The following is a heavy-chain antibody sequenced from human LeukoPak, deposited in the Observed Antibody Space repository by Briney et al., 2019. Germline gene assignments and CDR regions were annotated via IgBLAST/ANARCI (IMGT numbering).Heavy chain of an antibody. CDR1: GFTFCRYA. V-gene: IGHV3-30*18. Sequence: GGSLRLSCAASGFTFCRYAMQWVRQAPGKGLEWVAIISYDGSREYYGDSVKGRFTISRDNSKNTLYLQMNSLRAEDTAEYYCVQAYNGSRSPLDWFDPWGQGTLVTVSS. J-gene: IGHJ5*02. CDR2: ISYDGSRE. CDR3: VQAYNGSRSPLDWFDP. D-gene: IGHD3-10*01.